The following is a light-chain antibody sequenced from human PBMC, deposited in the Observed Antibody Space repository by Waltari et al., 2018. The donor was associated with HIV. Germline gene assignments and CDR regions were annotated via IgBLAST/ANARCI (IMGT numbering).Light chain of an antibody. J-gene: IGLJ1*01. V-gene: IGLV2-23*02. Sequence: QSALTQPASVSGSPGQSLTISCTGTSSDVGGYNSVSWYQQHPGKAPKLMMYDVSKRPSGVSNRFSGSKSGNTASLTISGLQAEDEADYYCCSYAGSSTYVFGTGTKVTVL. CDR2: DVS. CDR1: SSDVGGYNS. CDR3: CSYAGSSTYV.